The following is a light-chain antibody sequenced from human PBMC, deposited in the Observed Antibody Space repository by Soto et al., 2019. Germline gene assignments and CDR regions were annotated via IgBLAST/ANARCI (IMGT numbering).Light chain of an antibody. V-gene: IGLV1-44*01. J-gene: IGLJ2*01. CDR3: AAWDDSLNGNVV. Sequence: QSVLTQPPSASGTPGQRVTISCSGSSSNIGSNTVNWYQQLPGTAPKLLVHSNNQWPSGVPDRFSGSKSGTSATLAISGLQSEDEADYYCAAWDDSLNGNVVFGGGTKLTVL. CDR2: SNN. CDR1: SSNIGSNT.